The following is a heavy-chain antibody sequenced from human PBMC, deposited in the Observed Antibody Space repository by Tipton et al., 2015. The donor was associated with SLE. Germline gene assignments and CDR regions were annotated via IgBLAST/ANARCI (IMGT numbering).Heavy chain of an antibody. V-gene: IGHV4-39*07. CDR3: ARPPSYISPSEVLFDS. D-gene: IGHD6-6*01. Sequence: TLSLTCTVSGGSIGSSSYYWGWIRQSPGKGLEWIGFTFSSAITYYNPSLRSRSTISIDTSKNQFSLHLTSVTAADTAVYYCARPPSYISPSEVLFDSWGQGMLVTVSS. CDR1: GGSIGSSSYY. J-gene: IGHJ4*02. CDR2: TFSSAIT.